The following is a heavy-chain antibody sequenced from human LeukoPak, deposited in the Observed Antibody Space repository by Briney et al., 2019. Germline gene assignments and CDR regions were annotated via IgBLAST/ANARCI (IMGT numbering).Heavy chain of an antibody. CDR3: ARTRVRGFDY. Sequence: GVSVKVSCKASGYTFTGYYMLWVRQAPGQGLEWMGWINPNSGGTNYAQKFQGRVTMTRDTSISTAYMELSRLRSDNTAVYYCARTRVRGFDYWGQGTLVTVSS. CDR1: GYTFTGYY. CDR2: INPNSGGT. J-gene: IGHJ4*02. D-gene: IGHD4-23*01. V-gene: IGHV1-2*02.